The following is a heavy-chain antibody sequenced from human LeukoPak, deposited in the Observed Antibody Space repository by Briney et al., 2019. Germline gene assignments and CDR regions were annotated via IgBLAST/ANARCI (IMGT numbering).Heavy chain of an antibody. CDR2: INWNGGST. Sequence: GGSLRLSCAASGFTFDDYGMSWVRQAPGKGLEWVSGINWNGGSTGYADSVKGRFTISRDNAKNTLYLQMNSLRAEDTAVYYCAKVTYGSGTYGAFDYWGQGTLVTVSS. D-gene: IGHD3-10*01. V-gene: IGHV3-20*04. CDR3: AKVTYGSGTYGAFDY. CDR1: GFTFDDYG. J-gene: IGHJ4*02.